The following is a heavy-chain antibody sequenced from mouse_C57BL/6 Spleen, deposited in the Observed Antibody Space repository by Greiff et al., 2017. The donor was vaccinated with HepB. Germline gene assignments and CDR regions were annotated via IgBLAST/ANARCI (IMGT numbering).Heavy chain of an antibody. Sequence: ESGAELARPGASVKLSCKASGYTFTSYGISWVKQRTGQGLEWIGEIYPRSGNTYYNEKFKGKATLTADKSSSTAYMELRSLTSEDSAVYFCARITTVVARMDYWGQGTSVTVSS. J-gene: IGHJ4*01. V-gene: IGHV1-81*01. CDR3: ARITTVVARMDY. CDR1: GYTFTSYG. D-gene: IGHD1-1*01. CDR2: IYPRSGNT.